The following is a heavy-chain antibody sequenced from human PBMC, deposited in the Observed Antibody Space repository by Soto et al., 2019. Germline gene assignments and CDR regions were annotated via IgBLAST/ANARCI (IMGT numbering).Heavy chain of an antibody. CDR3: ARCDRDRSSMDV. D-gene: IGHD1-26*01. CDR1: GGSISSYY. CDR2: IYTSGST. Sequence: SETLSLTCTVSGGSISSYYWSWIRQPAGKGLEWIGRIYTSGSTNYNPSLKSRVTMSVDTSKSQFSLKLSSVTAADTAVYYCARCDRDRSSMDVWGQGTTVTVSS. V-gene: IGHV4-4*07. J-gene: IGHJ6*02.